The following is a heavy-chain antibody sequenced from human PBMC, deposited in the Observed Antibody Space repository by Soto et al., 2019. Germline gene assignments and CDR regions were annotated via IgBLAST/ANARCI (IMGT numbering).Heavy chain of an antibody. CDR1: GGSISSSIYY. J-gene: IGHJ5*02. V-gene: IGHV4-39*07. CDR3: ARAPIAAAGYNWFDP. Sequence: SETLSLTCTVSGGSISSSIYYWGWIRQPPGKGLECIGSIYYSGSTYYNPSLKSRVTISVDTSKNQFSLKLSSVTAADTAVYYCARAPIAAAGYNWFDPWGQGTLVTVSS. D-gene: IGHD6-13*01. CDR2: IYYSGST.